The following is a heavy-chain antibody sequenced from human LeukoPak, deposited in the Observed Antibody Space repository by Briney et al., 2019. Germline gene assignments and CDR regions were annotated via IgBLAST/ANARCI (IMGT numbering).Heavy chain of an antibody. J-gene: IGHJ4*02. CDR1: GGSISSYY. CDR2: IYDSGTT. CDR3: AREALSDTGFDY. V-gene: IGHV4-59*12. Sequence: PSETLSLTCTVSGGSISSYYWSWIRQSPGKGLEWLGYIYDSGTTDYNPSLKSRATISVDRSKNQLSLILTSVTAADTAVYYCAREALSDTGFDYWGQGTLVTVSS. D-gene: IGHD3-10*01.